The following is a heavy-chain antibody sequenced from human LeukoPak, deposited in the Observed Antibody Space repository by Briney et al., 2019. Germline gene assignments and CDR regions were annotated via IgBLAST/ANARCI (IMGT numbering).Heavy chain of an antibody. CDR2: IYHSGST. CDR3: ARDRRDDSGLLYFDY. Sequence: SETLSLTCTVSGYSISSGYYWGWIRQPPGKGLEWIGSIYHSGSTYYNPSLKSRVTISVDTSKNQFSLKLNSVTAADTAVYYCARDRRDDSGLLYFDYWGQGTLVTVSS. D-gene: IGHD4/OR15-4a*01. J-gene: IGHJ4*02. V-gene: IGHV4-38-2*02. CDR1: GYSISSGYY.